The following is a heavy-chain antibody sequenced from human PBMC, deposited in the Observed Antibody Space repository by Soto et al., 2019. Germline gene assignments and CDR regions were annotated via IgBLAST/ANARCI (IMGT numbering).Heavy chain of an antibody. CDR2: IIPIFGTA. CDR1: GYTLTSYG. V-gene: IGHV1-69*13. D-gene: IGHD2-21*02. CDR3: ARESHKRDCGGDCYSFFFDY. J-gene: IGHJ4*02. Sequence: GASVKVSCKASGYTLTSYGISWVRQAPGQGLEWMGGIIPIFGTANYAQKFQGRVTITADESTSTAYMELSSLRSEDTAVYYCARESHKRDCGGDCYSFFFDYWGQGTLVTVSS.